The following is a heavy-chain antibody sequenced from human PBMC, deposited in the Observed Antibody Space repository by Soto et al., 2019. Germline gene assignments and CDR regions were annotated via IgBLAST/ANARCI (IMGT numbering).Heavy chain of an antibody. CDR3: TRYGPKGSFI. Sequence: QEQLVQSGAEVKKPGATVKVSCKASGYTFTSYDINWVRQDTGQGLEWMGWMNPNSGNTGFAQKFQGRVNMTRNTSISTAYMELTSLRADDTAVYYCTRYGPKGSFIWGKGTLVTVSS. J-gene: IGHJ4*02. D-gene: IGHD2-15*01. CDR1: GYTFTSYD. CDR2: MNPNSGNT. V-gene: IGHV1-8*01.